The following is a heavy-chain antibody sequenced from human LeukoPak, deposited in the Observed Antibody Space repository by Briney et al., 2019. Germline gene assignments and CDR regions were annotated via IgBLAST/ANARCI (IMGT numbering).Heavy chain of an antibody. D-gene: IGHD1-1*01. J-gene: IGHJ4*02. Sequence: GGSLRLSCAASGFTFDDYAMHWVRQAPGKGLEWVSGISWNSGSIGYADSVKGRFTISRDNAKNSLYLQMNSLRAEDTAVYYCARDGGRKDDYWGQGTLVTVSS. CDR3: ARDGGRKDDY. V-gene: IGHV3-9*01. CDR1: GFTFDDYA. CDR2: ISWNSGSI.